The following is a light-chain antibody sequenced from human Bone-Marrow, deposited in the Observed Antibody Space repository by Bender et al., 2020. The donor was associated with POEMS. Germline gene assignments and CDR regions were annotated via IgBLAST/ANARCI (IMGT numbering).Light chain of an antibody. CDR2: DDS. CDR1: NIGNKN. Sequence: SYVLTQPPSVSVAPGKTATITCGGENIGNKNVHWYQQKPGQAPFLVVYDDSDRPSGIPERFSGSNSGNTATLTINRVEAGDEADYYCHVWDSHDHVFGAGTYVTVL. CDR3: HVWDSHDHV. J-gene: IGLJ1*01. V-gene: IGLV3-21*03.